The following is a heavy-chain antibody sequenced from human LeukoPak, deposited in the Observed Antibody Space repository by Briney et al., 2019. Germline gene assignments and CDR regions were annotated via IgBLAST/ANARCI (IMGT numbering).Heavy chain of an antibody. CDR2: IYHSGST. V-gene: IGHV4-38-2*02. Sequence: SETLSLTCTVSGYSISSGYYWGWIRQPPGKGLEWIGSIYHSGSTYYNPSLKSRVTISVDTSKNQFSLKLSSVTAADTAVYYCARGGRGYSSSWYRSWYFDYWGQGTLVTVSS. CDR1: GYSISSGYY. J-gene: IGHJ4*02. CDR3: ARGGRGYSSSWYRSWYFDY. D-gene: IGHD6-13*01.